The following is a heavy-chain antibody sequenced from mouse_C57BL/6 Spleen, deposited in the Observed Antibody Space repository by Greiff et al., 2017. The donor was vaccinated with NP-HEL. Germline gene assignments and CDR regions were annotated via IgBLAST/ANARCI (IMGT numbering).Heavy chain of an antibody. CDR2: IYPRDGST. J-gene: IGHJ4*01. V-gene: IGHV1-85*01. Sequence: VQLQQSGPELVKPGASVKLSCKASGYTFTSYDINWVKQRPGQGLEWIGWIYPRDGSTKYNEKFKGKATLTVDTSSSTAYMELHSLTSEDSAVYFCAREGGTYDGYYYYAMDYWGQGTSVTVSS. D-gene: IGHD2-3*01. CDR3: AREGGTYDGYYYYAMDY. CDR1: GYTFTSYD.